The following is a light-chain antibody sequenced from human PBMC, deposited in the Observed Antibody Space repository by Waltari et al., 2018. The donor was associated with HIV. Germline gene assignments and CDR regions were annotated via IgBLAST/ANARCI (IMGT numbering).Light chain of an antibody. CDR3: QQYNNWPGT. CDR1: QSVKRN. Sequence: EIVMTQSPAILSVSPGEGATLPCRASQSVKRNLAWYQQKPGQAPRLLIHGASTRGTGVPARFSGSGSETEFTLTITGLQSEDFAIYHCQQYNNWPGTFGQGTKVEIK. J-gene: IGKJ1*01. V-gene: IGKV3-15*01. CDR2: GAS.